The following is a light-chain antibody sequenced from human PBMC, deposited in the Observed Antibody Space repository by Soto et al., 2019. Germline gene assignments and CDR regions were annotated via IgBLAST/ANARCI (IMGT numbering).Light chain of an antibody. CDR3: QQYNKWPLT. CDR1: QSVYST. J-gene: IGKJ4*01. CDR2: HAS. Sequence: EIVMTQSPATLSVSPGERATLSCSASQSVYSTFAWYQQKPGQAPSLLIDHASTRATGIPARFSGSGSGTEFPLTISSLHSEDFAVYYGQQYNKWPLTFGGGTKLEIK. V-gene: IGKV3-15*01.